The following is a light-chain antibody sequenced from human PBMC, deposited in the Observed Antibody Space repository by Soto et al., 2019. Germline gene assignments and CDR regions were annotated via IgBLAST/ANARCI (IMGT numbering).Light chain of an antibody. CDR2: AVS. Sequence: QSVLTQPRSVSGSPGQSVTISCTETNSDVGAYTFVSWYQQLPGKAPKLIISAVSYRPSGVPDRFSGSKSGNTASLTISGLQTEDEADYYCFSYTASDMWVFGGGTKLTVL. CDR3: FSYTASDMWV. CDR1: NSDVGAYTF. J-gene: IGLJ3*02. V-gene: IGLV2-11*01.